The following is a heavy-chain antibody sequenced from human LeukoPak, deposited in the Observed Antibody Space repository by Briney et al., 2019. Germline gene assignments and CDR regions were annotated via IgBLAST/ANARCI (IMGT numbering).Heavy chain of an antibody. CDR3: ATRGTYYLPHDY. Sequence: GGSLRLSCAASGFTFSSYAMSWVRQAPGKGLEWVSAISGSVGSTYYADSVKGRFTISRDNSKNTLSLQMNSLRAEDTAVYYCATRGTYYLPHDYWGQGPWLPSPQ. V-gene: IGHV3-23*01. J-gene: IGHJ4*02. D-gene: IGHD1-26*01. CDR1: GFTFSSYA. CDR2: ISGSVGST.